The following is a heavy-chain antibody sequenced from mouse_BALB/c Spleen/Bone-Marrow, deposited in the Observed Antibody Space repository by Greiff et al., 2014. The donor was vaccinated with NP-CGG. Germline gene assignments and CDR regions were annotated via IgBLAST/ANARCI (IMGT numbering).Heavy chain of an antibody. CDR2: ISNGGGST. J-gene: IGHJ4*01. CDR1: GFTFSSYT. D-gene: IGHD1-1*01. Sequence: EVQGVESGGGLVQPGGSLKLSCAASGFTFSSYTMSWVRQTPEKRLEWVAYISNGGGSTYYPDTVKGRFTISRDNAKNTLYLQMSSLKSEDTAMYYCARHGYYGSRAMDYWGQGTSVTASS. CDR3: ARHGYYGSRAMDY. V-gene: IGHV5-12-2*01.